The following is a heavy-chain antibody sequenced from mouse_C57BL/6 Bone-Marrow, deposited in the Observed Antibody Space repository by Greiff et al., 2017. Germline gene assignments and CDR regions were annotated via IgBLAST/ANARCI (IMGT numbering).Heavy chain of an antibody. CDR1: GYSFTGYY. Sequence: EVQLQQSGPELVKPGASVKISCKASGYSFTGYYMHWVKQSPEKSLEWIGEIYPGTGGTTYNQKFQGTATLTADKSSNTAYMQLKSLTSEDSAVYYCARGDYDRYLDYWGQGTTLTVSS. V-gene: IGHV1-42*01. J-gene: IGHJ2*01. D-gene: IGHD2-4*01. CDR2: IYPGTGGT. CDR3: ARGDYDRYLDY.